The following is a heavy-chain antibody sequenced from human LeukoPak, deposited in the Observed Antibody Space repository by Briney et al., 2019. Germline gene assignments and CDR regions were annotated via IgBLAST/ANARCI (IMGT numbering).Heavy chain of an antibody. D-gene: IGHD1-26*01. V-gene: IGHV3-74*01. Sequence: GGSLRLSCAASGFTLKNHWMHWVRQTPGKGLVWVSRIKGDGSETSDADSVKGRFIISRDNAKNSLYLQMNSLRAEDTAMYYCFGSYDDAFDIWGQGTMVTVSS. CDR3: FGSYDDAFDI. CDR1: GFTLKNHW. J-gene: IGHJ3*02. CDR2: IKGDGSET.